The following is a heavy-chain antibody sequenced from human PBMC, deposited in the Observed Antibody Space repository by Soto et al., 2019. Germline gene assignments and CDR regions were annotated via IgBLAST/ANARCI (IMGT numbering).Heavy chain of an antibody. D-gene: IGHD3-22*01. CDR2: IKTNGGAT. CDR3: AILGSYFDGSSYPF. Sequence: ASVKVSCKASGYTFTGHDLHWVRQAPGQGLEWIGWIKTNGGATKYARKFQGRFTMTRDTSTTTAYLELHSLRSDDTAVYFCAILGSYFDGSSYPFWGPGTLVTVST. V-gene: IGHV1-2*02. CDR1: GYTFTGHD. J-gene: IGHJ4*02.